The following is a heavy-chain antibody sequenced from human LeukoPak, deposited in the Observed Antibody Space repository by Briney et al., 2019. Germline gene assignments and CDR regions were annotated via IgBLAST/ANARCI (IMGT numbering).Heavy chain of an antibody. CDR1: GFTFSSYS. Sequence: GGSLRLSCAASGFTFSSYSMNWVRQAPGKGLEWVSSISSSSSYIYYADSVKGRFTIYRDNAKNSLYLQMNSLRAEDTAVYYCARGDYGDYDRPDAFDIWGQGTMVTVSS. D-gene: IGHD4-17*01. J-gene: IGHJ3*02. CDR3: ARGDYGDYDRPDAFDI. V-gene: IGHV3-21*01. CDR2: ISSSSSYI.